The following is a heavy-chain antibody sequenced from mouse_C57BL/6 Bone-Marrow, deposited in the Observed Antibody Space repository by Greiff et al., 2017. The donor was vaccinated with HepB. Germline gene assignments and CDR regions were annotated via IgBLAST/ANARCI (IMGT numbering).Heavy chain of an antibody. J-gene: IGHJ4*01. CDR2: INPSNGGT. CDR3: ERNDGYYPYYYAMDY. CDR1: GYTFTSYW. Sequence: VQLQQPGTELVKPGASVKLSCKASGYTFTSYWMHWVKQRPGQGLEWIGNINPSNGGTNYNEKFKSKATLTVDKSSSTAYMQLSSLTTEDSAVYYCERNDGYYPYYYAMDYWGQGTSVTVSS. V-gene: IGHV1-53*01. D-gene: IGHD2-3*01.